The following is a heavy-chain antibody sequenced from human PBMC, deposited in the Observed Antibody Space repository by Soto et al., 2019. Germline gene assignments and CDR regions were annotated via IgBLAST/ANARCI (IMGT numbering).Heavy chain of an antibody. D-gene: IGHD4-4*01. J-gene: IGHJ6*03. V-gene: IGHV1-18*01. Sequence: ASVKVSCKASGYTFTSYGISWVRQAPGQGLEWMGWISAYNGNTNYAQKLQGRVTMTTDTSTSTAYMEMRSLRFDDTAVYYCARGPLLEHYYSNYGGVYYYYYMDVWGKGTTVTVSS. CDR2: ISAYNGNT. CDR1: GYTFTSYG. CDR3: ARGPLLEHYYSNYGGVYYYYYMDV.